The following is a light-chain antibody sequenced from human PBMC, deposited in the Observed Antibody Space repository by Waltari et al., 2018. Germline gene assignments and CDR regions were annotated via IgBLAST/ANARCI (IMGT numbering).Light chain of an antibody. Sequence: DIQMTPSPSTLSASFGDRVTITCRASQSIPRWLAWYQQKPGKAPKLLIYKTSILESGVPSRFSGGGSGTEFTLTISSLQPDDFATYYCQHYDSYSATFGGGTKVEIK. CDR3: QHYDSYSAT. J-gene: IGKJ4*02. V-gene: IGKV1-5*03. CDR1: QSIPRW. CDR2: KTS.